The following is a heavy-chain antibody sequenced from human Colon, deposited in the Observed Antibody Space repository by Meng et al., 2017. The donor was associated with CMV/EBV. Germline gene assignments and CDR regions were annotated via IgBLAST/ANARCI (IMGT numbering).Heavy chain of an antibody. Sequence: KVSCKASGYNFTNFWIGWVRQMPGKGLEWMGIVYPGDSDTRYSPSFQGHVTISVDKSISTAYLQWSSLKASDTAFYYCARLFTNYPENDYWGQGTLVTVSS. V-gene: IGHV5-51*01. CDR2: VYPGDSDT. CDR3: ARLFTNYPENDY. D-gene: IGHD2-8*01. CDR1: GYNFTNFW. J-gene: IGHJ4*02.